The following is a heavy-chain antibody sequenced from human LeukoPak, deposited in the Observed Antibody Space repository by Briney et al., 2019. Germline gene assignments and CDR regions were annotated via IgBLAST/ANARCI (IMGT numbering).Heavy chain of an antibody. Sequence: SVKVSCKASGGTFNRYAISWVRQAPGQGLEWMGGIIPIFGTANYAQKFQARVTITADESTSTAYMELSSLRSDDTAVYYCARGRPTGTAAWDFDYWGQGTLVTVSS. CDR1: GGTFNRYA. CDR3: ARGRPTGTAAWDFDY. D-gene: IGHD1-1*01. CDR2: IIPIFGTA. V-gene: IGHV1-69*13. J-gene: IGHJ4*02.